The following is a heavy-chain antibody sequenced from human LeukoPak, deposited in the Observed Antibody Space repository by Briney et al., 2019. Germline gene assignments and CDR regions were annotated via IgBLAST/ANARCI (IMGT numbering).Heavy chain of an antibody. CDR3: AKKERDYFDY. J-gene: IGHJ4*02. CDR2: ISWNSGSI. V-gene: IGHV3-9*01. CDR1: GFTFDDYA. Sequence: GGSLRLSCAAPGFTFDDYAMHWVRQAPGKGLEWVSGISWNSGSIGYADSVKGRFTISRDNAKNSLYLQMNSLRAEDTALYYRAKKERDYFDYWGQGTLVTVSS.